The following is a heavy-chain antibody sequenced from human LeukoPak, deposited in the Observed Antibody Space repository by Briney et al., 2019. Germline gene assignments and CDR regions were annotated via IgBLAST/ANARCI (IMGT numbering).Heavy chain of an antibody. CDR3: AKDTRLGLRYFDWLFDY. V-gene: IGHV3-30*18. Sequence: GGSLRLSCAASGFTFSSYGMHWVRQAPGKGLEWVAVISYDGSNKYYADSVKGGFTISRDNSKNTLYLQMNSLRAEDTAVYYCAKDTRLGLRYFDWLFDYWGQGTLVTVSS. D-gene: IGHD3-9*01. J-gene: IGHJ4*02. CDR1: GFTFSSYG. CDR2: ISYDGSNK.